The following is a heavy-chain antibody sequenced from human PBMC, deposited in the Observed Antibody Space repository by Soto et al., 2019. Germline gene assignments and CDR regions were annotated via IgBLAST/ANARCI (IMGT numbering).Heavy chain of an antibody. CDR1: GFTFSSSA. J-gene: IGHJ6*02. D-gene: IGHD3-3*01. Sequence: GGSLRLSCTASGFTFSSSAMSWVRQAPGRGLEWVSGISGSGAGTYYADSVKGRFTISRDNSKNTLYLQMSGLRAEDTAVYYCAKGATLFGAVISCDYYYGMYVWGQGTPVTVSS. CDR2: ISGSGAGT. CDR3: AKGATLFGAVISCDYYYGMYV. V-gene: IGHV3-23*01.